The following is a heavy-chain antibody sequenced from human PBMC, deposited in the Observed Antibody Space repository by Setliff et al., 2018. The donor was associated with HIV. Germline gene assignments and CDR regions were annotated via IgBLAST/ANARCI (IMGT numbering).Heavy chain of an antibody. CDR2: LYPADSNI. D-gene: IGHD3-16*01. J-gene: IGHJ4*02. Sequence: GESLKISCKGSGYIFTSYWIGWVRQMPGKGLEFMGLLYPADSNIRYSPSFQGQVTISVDKSTNTAFLQWTSLRASDTAMYYCTRLWHENWGGVDYWGQGTLVTVSS. CDR1: GYIFTSYW. CDR3: TRLWHENWGGVDY. V-gene: IGHV5-51*01.